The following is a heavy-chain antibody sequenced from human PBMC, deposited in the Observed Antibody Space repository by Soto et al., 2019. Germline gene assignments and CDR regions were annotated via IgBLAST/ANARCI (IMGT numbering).Heavy chain of an antibody. CDR2: LYYSGST. CDR3: ARISGYSYGLPPYFDY. Sequence: QVQLQESGPGLVKPSETLSLTCTVSGGSVSSGSYYWIWIRQPPGKGLEWIGYLYYSGSTNYNPSLNSRFNISVDTSKNQFSLKLSSVTAADTAVYYCARISGYSYGLPPYFDYWGQGTLVTVSS. CDR1: GGSVSSGSYY. V-gene: IGHV4-61*01. D-gene: IGHD5-18*01. J-gene: IGHJ4*02.